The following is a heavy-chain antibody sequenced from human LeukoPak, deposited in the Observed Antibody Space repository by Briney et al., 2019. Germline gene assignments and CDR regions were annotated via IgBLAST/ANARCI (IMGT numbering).Heavy chain of an antibody. V-gene: IGHV3-23*01. J-gene: IGHJ4*02. D-gene: IGHD6-19*01. CDR2: ISGSGGYS. Sequence: GGSLRLSCAASGLTFSSYVMSWIRQAPGKGPEWVSGISGSGGYSSHADSVKGRFTISRDNSKNTLYLHMNSLRAEDTAVYYCAKDRHRRIAVAGTLDYWGQGTLVTVSS. CDR3: AKDRHRRIAVAGTLDY. CDR1: GLTFSSYV.